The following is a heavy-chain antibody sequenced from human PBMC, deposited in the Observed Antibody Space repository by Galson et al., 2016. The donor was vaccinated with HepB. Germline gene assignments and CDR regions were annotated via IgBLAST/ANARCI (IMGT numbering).Heavy chain of an antibody. J-gene: IGHJ4*02. V-gene: IGHV4-4*02. CDR2: IYQSGGT. Sequence: SETLSLTCAVSGGSISRNNWWSWVRQPPGKGLEWLGEIYQSGGTNYSPSLKSRLIMSIDKSKNQFSLKLSSVTAADTAVYYCATGGADHGGARERRFAYWGQGTLVSVSS. D-gene: IGHD4-23*01. CDR1: GGSISRNNW. CDR3: ATGGADHGGARERRFAY.